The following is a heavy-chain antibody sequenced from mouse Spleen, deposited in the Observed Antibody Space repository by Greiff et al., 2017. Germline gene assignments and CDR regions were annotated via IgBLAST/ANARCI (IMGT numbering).Heavy chain of an antibody. Sequence: QLKQPGAELVKPGASVKVSCKASGYTFTSYWMHWVKQRPGQGLEWIGRIHPSDSDTNYNQKFKGKATLTVDKSSSTAYMQLSSLTSEDSAVYYCASYSYYSYDDAMDYWGQGTSVTVSS. V-gene: IGHV1-74*01. D-gene: IGHD2-12*01. CDR3: ASYSYYSYDDAMDY. CDR1: GYTFTSYW. J-gene: IGHJ4*01. CDR2: IHPSDSDT.